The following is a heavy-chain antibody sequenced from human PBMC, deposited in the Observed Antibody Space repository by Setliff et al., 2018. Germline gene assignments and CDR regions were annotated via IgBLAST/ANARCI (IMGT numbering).Heavy chain of an antibody. CDR3: ARENGYCSGGACYFMFDY. D-gene: IGHD2-15*01. J-gene: IGHJ4*02. Sequence: TLSLTCIVSGGSSSSHYWSWIRQPPGKGLEWIGYIHYSGTTNYNPSLKSRVTLSLDTAKNQFSLELRAVTAADTALYYCARENGYCSGGACYFMFDYWGQGTLVTVSS. CDR2: IHYSGTT. V-gene: IGHV4-59*11. CDR1: GGSSSSHY.